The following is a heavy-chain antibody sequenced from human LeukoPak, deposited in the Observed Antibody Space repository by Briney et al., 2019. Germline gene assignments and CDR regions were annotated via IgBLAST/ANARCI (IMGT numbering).Heavy chain of an antibody. Sequence: GGSLRLSCVASGFTFGTYWMHWVRHAPGKRLLWVSRLSGDGSSIKYADSLKGRFTISRDNAKNTLYLQMDSLRADDTAVYYCARERGYQLLTYYYYGMDVWGQGTTVTVSS. D-gene: IGHD2-2*01. J-gene: IGHJ6*02. CDR1: GFTFGTYW. V-gene: IGHV3-74*03. CDR3: ARERGYQLLTYYYYGMDV. CDR2: LSGDGSSI.